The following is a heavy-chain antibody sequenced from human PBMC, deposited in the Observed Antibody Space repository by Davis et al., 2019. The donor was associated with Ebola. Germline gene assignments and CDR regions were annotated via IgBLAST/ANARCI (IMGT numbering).Heavy chain of an antibody. V-gene: IGHV4-61*01. CDR2: IYYSGST. CDR3: ASPTMIVTGGAFDI. J-gene: IGHJ3*02. CDR1: GASISGTTYY. D-gene: IGHD3-22*01. Sequence: PSETLSLTCSVSGASISGTTYYWSWIRQPPGKGLEWIGYIYYSGSTNYNPSLKSRVTISVDTSKNQFSLKLSSVTAADTAVYYCASPTMIVTGGAFDIWGQGTMVTVSS.